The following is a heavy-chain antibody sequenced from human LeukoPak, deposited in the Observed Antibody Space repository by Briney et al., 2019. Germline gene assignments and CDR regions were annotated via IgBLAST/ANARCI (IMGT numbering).Heavy chain of an antibody. D-gene: IGHD2-15*01. V-gene: IGHV3-33*01. Sequence: GGSLRLSCAASGFTFSSYGMQWVRQAPGKGLERVAVIWYDGSNKYYADSVKGRFTISRDNSKNTLYLQMNSLRAEDTAVYYCARGDLTAFLELLIDYWGQGTLVTVSS. CDR1: GFTFSSYG. CDR2: IWYDGSNK. CDR3: ARGDLTAFLELLIDY. J-gene: IGHJ4*02.